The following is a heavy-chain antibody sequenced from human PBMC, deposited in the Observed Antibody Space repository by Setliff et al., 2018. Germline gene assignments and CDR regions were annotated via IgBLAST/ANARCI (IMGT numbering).Heavy chain of an antibody. Sequence: PSETLSLTCAVYGGSFSGYYWSWIRQPPGKGLEWIGNIYHSGSTYYNPSLKSRVPISVDTSKNQFSLKLSSVTAADTAVYYCARVRPPLRFLHWFDPWGQGTLVTVSS. CDR2: IYHSGST. CDR3: ARVRPPLRFLHWFDP. J-gene: IGHJ5*02. D-gene: IGHD3-3*01. CDR1: GGSFSGYY. V-gene: IGHV4-34*01.